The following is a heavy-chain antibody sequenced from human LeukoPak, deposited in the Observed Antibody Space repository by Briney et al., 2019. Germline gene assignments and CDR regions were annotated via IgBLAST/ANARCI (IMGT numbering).Heavy chain of an antibody. V-gene: IGHV1-2*02. Sequence: GASVKVSCKASGYTFTGYYMHWVRQAPGQGLEWMGWINPNSGGTNYAQKFQGRVTMTRDTSISTAYMELRSLRSDDTAVYYCARGLLHSKIGYAVAAAPVDYYYYMDVWGKGTTVTVSS. CDR3: ARGLLHSKIGYAVAAAPVDYYYYMDV. D-gene: IGHD2-15*01. CDR2: INPNSGGT. CDR1: GYTFTGYY. J-gene: IGHJ6*03.